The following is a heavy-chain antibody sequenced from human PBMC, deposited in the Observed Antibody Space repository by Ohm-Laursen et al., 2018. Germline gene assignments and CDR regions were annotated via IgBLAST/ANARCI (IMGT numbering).Heavy chain of an antibody. CDR3: ARIGQYII. Sequence: SQTLSLTWTVSGGSIIDYYWSWIRQPPGKGLEWIGYIYYSGSTNYNPSLKSRVTISVDTSKNQFSLKLSSITAADTAVYYCARIGQYIIWGQGTLVTVSS. CDR2: IYYSGST. D-gene: IGHD3-10*01. J-gene: IGHJ4*02. V-gene: IGHV4-59*01. CDR1: GGSIIDYY.